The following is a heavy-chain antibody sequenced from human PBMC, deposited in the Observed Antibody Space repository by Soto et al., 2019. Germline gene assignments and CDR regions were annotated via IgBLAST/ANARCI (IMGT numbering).Heavy chain of an antibody. CDR2: MSHSGGT. V-gene: IGHV4-34*01. D-gene: IGHD5-12*01. CDR3: AKDLSIVATITTGTDFDY. J-gene: IGHJ4*02. Sequence: QVQLQQWGAGLLKPSETLSLTCAVYGGFVSSGSYYWSWIRQPPGKGLEWIGEMSHSGGTHFNPSLKSRVTISVDTSKNQFSLKMSSVTAEDTAVYYCAKDLSIVATITTGTDFDYWGQGTLVTVSS. CDR1: GGFVSSGSYY.